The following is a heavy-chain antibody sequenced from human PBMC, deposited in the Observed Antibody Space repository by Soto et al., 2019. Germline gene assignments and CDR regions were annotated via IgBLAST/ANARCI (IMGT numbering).Heavy chain of an antibody. Sequence: ASVKVSCKASGYTFTSCGISWVRQAPGQGLEWMGWISAYNGNTNYAQKLQGRVTMTTDTSTSTAYMELRSLRSDDTAVYYCARDFDFWSGHEPRPDYYYSYGMDVWGQGTTVTVSS. CDR3: ARDFDFWSGHEPRPDYYYSYGMDV. CDR1: GYTFTSCG. D-gene: IGHD3-3*01. J-gene: IGHJ6*02. CDR2: ISAYNGNT. V-gene: IGHV1-18*01.